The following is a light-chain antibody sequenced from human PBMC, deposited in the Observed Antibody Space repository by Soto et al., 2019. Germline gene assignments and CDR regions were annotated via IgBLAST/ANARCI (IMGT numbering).Light chain of an antibody. V-gene: IGKV1-39*01. Sequence: DIQMTQSPSSLSASIGDRVTITCRASQSISSHLYWFQQKPGQAPKLLIYAASSLQSGVPSRFSGSGSGTDFTLTISSLQPEDFATYYCQHSYSNSITFGQGTRREIK. J-gene: IGKJ5*01. CDR2: AAS. CDR3: QHSYSNSIT. CDR1: QSISSH.